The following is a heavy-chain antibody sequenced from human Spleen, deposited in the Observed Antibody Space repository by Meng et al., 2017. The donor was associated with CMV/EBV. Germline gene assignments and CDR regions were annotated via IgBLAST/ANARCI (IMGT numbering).Heavy chain of an antibody. CDR3: ARGPGYYGGNEPGFDP. D-gene: IGHD4-23*01. J-gene: IGHJ5*02. V-gene: IGHV4-61*01. Sequence: GSVSSGSYYWSWSRQPPGKGLEWIGYIYYSGSTNYNPSLKSRVTISVDTSKNQFSLKLSSVTAADTAVYYCARGPGYYGGNEPGFDPWGQGTLVTVSS. CDR1: GSVSSGSYY. CDR2: IYYSGST.